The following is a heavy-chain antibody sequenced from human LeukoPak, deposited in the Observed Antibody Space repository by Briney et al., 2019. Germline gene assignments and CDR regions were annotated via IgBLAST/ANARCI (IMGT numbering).Heavy chain of an antibody. CDR2: IWYDGSNK. Sequence: GGSLRLSCAASGFTFSNFAMHWVRQAPGKGLEWVAVIWYDGSNKYYADSVKGRFTISRDNSKNTLYLQMNSLRAEDTAVYYCARVGIVSYFDYWGQGTLVTVSS. CDR1: GFTFSNFA. CDR3: ARVGIVSYFDY. J-gene: IGHJ4*02. D-gene: IGHD2-21*01. V-gene: IGHV3-33*08.